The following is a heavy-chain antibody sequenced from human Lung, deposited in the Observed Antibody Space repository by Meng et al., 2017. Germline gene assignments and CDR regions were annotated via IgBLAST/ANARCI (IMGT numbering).Heavy chain of an antibody. CDR1: DYTFTGYG. CDR2: LGAHDGDT. V-gene: IGHV1-18*01. CDR3: ARGTPGRSYSDY. J-gene: IGHJ4*02. D-gene: IGHD3-10*01. Sequence: QGQPVQTGREVKKPGAAGKVSCKASDYTFTGYGVSWVRQAPGQGLEWMAWLGAHDGDTSHAPKFQGRVTVSADRPTATAYMELRSLRSDDTAVYYCARGTPGRSYSDYWGQGTLVTVSS.